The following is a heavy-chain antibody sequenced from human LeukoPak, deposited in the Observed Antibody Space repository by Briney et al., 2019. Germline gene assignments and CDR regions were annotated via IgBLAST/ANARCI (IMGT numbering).Heavy chain of an antibody. V-gene: IGHV4-39*07. CDR1: GGSISSSSYY. CDR3: ARDRRGSGYGNWFDP. CDR2: IYYSGST. J-gene: IGHJ5*02. D-gene: IGHD5-12*01. Sequence: PSETLSLTCTVSGGSISSSSYYWGWIRQPPGKGLEWIGSIYYSGSTYYNPSLKSRVTISVDPSKNQFSLKLSSVTAADMAVYYCARDRRGSGYGNWFDPWGQGTLVTVSS.